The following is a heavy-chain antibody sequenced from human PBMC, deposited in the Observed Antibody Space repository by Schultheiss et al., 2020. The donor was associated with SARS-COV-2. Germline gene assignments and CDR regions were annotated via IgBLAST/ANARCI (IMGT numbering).Heavy chain of an antibody. V-gene: IGHV4-61*01. CDR2: IYYSGST. J-gene: IGHJ4*02. CDR3: ASSIWSGYLPTTWS. Sequence: SQTLSLTFTVSGGSVSSGSYYWSWIRQPPGKGLEWIGYIYYSGSTNYNPSLKSRVTISVDTSKNQFSLKLSSVTAADTAVYYCASSIWSGYLPTTWSWGQGTLVTVSS. D-gene: IGHD3-3*01. CDR1: GGSVSSGSYY.